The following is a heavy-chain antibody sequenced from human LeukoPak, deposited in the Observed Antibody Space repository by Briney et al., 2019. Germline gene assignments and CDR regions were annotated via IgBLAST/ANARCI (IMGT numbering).Heavy chain of an antibody. V-gene: IGHV3-48*01. CDR3: ARDIQLWTFDY. Sequence: PGWSLRLSCASSGFTFSSYAMSWVRQAPGKGLEWVSYISSSSSTIYYADSVKGRFTISRENAKNSLYLQMNSLRAEDTAVYYCARDIQLWTFDYWGQGTLVTVSS. D-gene: IGHD5-18*01. CDR2: ISSSSSTI. J-gene: IGHJ4*02. CDR1: GFTFSSYA.